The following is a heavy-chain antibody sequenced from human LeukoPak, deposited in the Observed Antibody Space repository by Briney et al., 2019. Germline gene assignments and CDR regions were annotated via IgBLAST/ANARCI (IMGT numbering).Heavy chain of an antibody. J-gene: IGHJ4*02. CDR2: IRSKANSYAT. CDR3: TRQIYCSGGSCFEDY. Sequence: PGGSLKLSCAASGFTFSGSAMHWVRQASGKGLEWVGRIRSKANSYATAYAASVKGRFTISRDDSKNTAYLQINSLKTEDTAVYYCTRQIYCSGGSCFEDYWGQGTLVTVSS. CDR1: GFTFSGSA. V-gene: IGHV3-73*01. D-gene: IGHD2-15*01.